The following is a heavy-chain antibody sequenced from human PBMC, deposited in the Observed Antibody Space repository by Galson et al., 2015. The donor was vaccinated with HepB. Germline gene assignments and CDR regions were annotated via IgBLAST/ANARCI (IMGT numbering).Heavy chain of an antibody. J-gene: IGHJ4*02. D-gene: IGHD1-26*01. Sequence: SLRLSCAASGFTFSRNTMNWVRQAPGKGLEWVSSIGTSASSIYYADSVRGRFTISRDNAKNSLYLQMNSLRDEDTAVYYCARRDSGNSFDYWGRGTLVIVSS. CDR2: IGTSASSI. CDR1: GFTFSRNT. CDR3: ARRDSGNSFDY. V-gene: IGHV3-48*02.